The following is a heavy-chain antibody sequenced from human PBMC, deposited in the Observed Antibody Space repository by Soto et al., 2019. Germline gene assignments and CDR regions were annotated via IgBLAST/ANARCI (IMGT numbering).Heavy chain of an antibody. Sequence: GGSLRLSCAASGFIFSYYYMSWVRQTPGKGLEWVSYISTRSTYTNYADSVKGRFTISRDNTKNSLYLQMDSLRVEDTAVYYCARDLAWKRGKVGRYYCGMDVWGQGTTVTVSS. D-gene: IGHD1-1*01. V-gene: IGHV3-11*06. J-gene: IGHJ6*02. CDR3: ARDLAWKRGKVGRYYCGMDV. CDR1: GFIFSYYY. CDR2: ISTRSTYT.